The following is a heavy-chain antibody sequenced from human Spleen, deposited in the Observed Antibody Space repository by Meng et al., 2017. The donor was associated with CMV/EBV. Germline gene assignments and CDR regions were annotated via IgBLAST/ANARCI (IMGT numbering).Heavy chain of an antibody. V-gene: IGHV4-34*01. Sequence: LETLSLTCAVYGGSFSGYYWSWIRQPPGKGLEWIGEINHSGSTNYNPSLKSRVTISVDTSKNQFSLKLSSVTAADTAVYYCARGRYCSSTSCPARGNYYYYGMDVWGQGTTVTVSS. CDR2: INHSGST. J-gene: IGHJ6*02. CDR3: ARGRYCSSTSCPARGNYYYYGMDV. CDR1: GGSFSGYY. D-gene: IGHD2-2*01.